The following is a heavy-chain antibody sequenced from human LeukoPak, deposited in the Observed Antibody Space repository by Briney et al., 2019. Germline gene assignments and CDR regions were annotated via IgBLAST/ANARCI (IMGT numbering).Heavy chain of an antibody. CDR3: ARVGYCSSTSCYAYGMDV. V-gene: IGHV3-30-3*01. CDR1: GFTFSSYA. CDR2: ISYDGSNK. J-gene: IGHJ6*02. D-gene: IGHD2-2*01. Sequence: GGSLRLSCAASGFTFSSYAMHWVRQAPGKGLEWVAVISYDGSNKYYADSVKGRFTISRDNSKNTLYLQMNSLRAEDTAVYYCARVGYCSSTSCYAYGMDVWGQGTTVTVSS.